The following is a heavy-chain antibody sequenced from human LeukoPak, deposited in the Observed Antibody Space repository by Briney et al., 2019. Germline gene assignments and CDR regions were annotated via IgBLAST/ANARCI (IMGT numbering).Heavy chain of an antibody. CDR1: GLNFDDSA. J-gene: IGHJ4*02. CDR3: AKESGKFDY. Sequence: PGGSLRLSCVASGLNFDDSAMHWVRQAPREVLEWVSLISADGGSTFSADSVKGRFSISRDNSKNSLYLQMNSLRSEDTAMYYCAKESGKFDYWGQGTLVAVSS. CDR2: ISADGGST. V-gene: IGHV3-43*02.